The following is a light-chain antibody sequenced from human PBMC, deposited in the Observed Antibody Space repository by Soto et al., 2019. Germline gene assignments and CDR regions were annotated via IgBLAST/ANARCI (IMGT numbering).Light chain of an antibody. CDR1: QSISFY. CDR2: DAS. V-gene: IGKV3-11*01. J-gene: IGKJ5*01. CDR3: QQRSNWTT. Sequence: EILLPQSPATLSLSPGERATLSCRASQSISFYLTWYQHKPGQAPRLLIYDASNRATGIPARFSGSGYGTDFTLTISSLEPEDFAVYYCQQRSNWTTFGQGTRLETK.